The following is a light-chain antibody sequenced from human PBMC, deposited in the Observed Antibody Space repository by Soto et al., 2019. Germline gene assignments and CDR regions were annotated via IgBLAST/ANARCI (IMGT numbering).Light chain of an antibody. J-gene: IGLJ3*02. V-gene: IGLV2-23*01. CDR2: EGT. CDR1: SSDVGTYNL. CDR3: CSYAGTSTLL. Sequence: QSALTQPASVSGSPGQSITISCTGTSSDVGTYNLVSWYQHHPGKAPKVMVYEGTKRPSGVSNRFSGSKSGNTASLTISGLQAEDEADYFCCSYAGTSTLLFGGGTKLTVL.